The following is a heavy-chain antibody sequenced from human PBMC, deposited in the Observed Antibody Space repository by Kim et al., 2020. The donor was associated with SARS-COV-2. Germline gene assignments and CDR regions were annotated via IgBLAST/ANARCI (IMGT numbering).Heavy chain of an antibody. J-gene: IGHJ4*02. CDR3: ASCYDTGDYFDY. D-gene: IGHD5-12*01. Sequence: YYNPSLKSRVTISVDTSKNQFSLKLSSVTAADTAVYYCASCYDTGDYFDYWGQGTLVTVSS. V-gene: IGHV4-39*01.